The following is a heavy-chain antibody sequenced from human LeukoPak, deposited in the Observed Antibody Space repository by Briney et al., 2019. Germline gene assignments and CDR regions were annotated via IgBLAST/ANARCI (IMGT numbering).Heavy chain of an antibody. CDR1: GLMFTSYD. CDR2: ISVSGSIT. CDR3: ARDEGSANYYMDL. V-gene: IGHV3-48*03. D-gene: IGHD3-10*01. J-gene: IGHJ5*02. Sequence: RGSLRLSCAASGLMFTSYDMNWVRQAPGKGLEWISYISVSGSITHYADSAKGRFTISRDNAKRSLFLQMNSLRAEDTAVYYCARDEGSANYYMDLWGQGTLVTVSS.